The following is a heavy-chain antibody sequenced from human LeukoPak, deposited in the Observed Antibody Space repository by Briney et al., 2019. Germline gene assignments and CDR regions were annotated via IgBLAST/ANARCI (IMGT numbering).Heavy chain of an antibody. Sequence: SGGSLRLSCSASGFTFANFGMGWVRQAPGKGLEWVSAVTGSATTTSYADSVKGRFTISSDNSQSLHSLQMDSLGAEDTAIYFCRKHARVRTTTAFQIWGQGTLVTVSS. V-gene: IGHV3-23*01. D-gene: IGHD1-26*01. CDR2: VTGSATTT. CDR3: RKHARVRTTTAFQI. CDR1: GFTFANFG. J-gene: IGHJ3*02.